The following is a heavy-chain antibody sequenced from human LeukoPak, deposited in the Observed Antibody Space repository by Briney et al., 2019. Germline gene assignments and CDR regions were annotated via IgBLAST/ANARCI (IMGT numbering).Heavy chain of an antibody. Sequence: GGSLRLSCAASGFTFSSYEMNWVRQAPGKGLEWVSYISSSGSTIYYADSVKGRFTISRDNAKNSLYLQMNSLRAEDTAVYYCARDQGTGIRYDAFDIWGQGTMVTVSS. J-gene: IGHJ3*02. CDR3: ARDQGTGIRYDAFDI. D-gene: IGHD7-27*01. CDR2: ISSSGSTI. CDR1: GFTFSSYE. V-gene: IGHV3-48*03.